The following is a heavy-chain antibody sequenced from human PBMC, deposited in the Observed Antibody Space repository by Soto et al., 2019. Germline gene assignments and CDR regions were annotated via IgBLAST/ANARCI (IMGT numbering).Heavy chain of an antibody. D-gene: IGHD4-4*01. Sequence: PSETLSLTCAVSGYSITSGRYWGWIRQPPGKGLEWIGTMYHTGSTYYNPSLKSRVTISVDTSKNQFSLKLTSVTAADTAVYFCASGPYSNPFDYWGQGTLVAVSS. J-gene: IGHJ4*02. CDR1: GYSITSGRY. V-gene: IGHV4-38-2*01. CDR2: MYHTGST. CDR3: ASGPYSNPFDY.